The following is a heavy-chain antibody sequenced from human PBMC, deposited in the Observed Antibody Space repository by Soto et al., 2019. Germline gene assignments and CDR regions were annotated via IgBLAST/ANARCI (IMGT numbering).Heavy chain of an antibody. J-gene: IGHJ4*02. Sequence: QAQLVESGGGLVQPGGSLRLSCAASGFTFSYYYMSWIRQAPGKGLEWISYISNSGTYTNYADSVKGRFTISRDNAKNSLYLRMNGLRAEDTAVYYCVRGRGGDWGQGTLVTVSS. CDR3: VRGRGGD. V-gene: IGHV3-11*06. CDR2: ISNSGTYT. CDR1: GFTFSYYY. D-gene: IGHD3-10*01.